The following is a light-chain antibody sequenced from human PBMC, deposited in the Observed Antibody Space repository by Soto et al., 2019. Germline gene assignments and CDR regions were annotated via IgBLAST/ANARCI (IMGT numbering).Light chain of an antibody. CDR2: GAS. CDR3: HQYNNWPPGT. CDR1: QSISRN. Sequence: EIVLTQSPSTLSVSPGQRATLSCRASQSISRNLAWYQQKPGQAPRLLIYGASTRATGIPARFSGSGSGTEFTLTISSPQSEDFALYYCHQYNNWPPGTFGQGTKVEIK. J-gene: IGKJ2*01. V-gene: IGKV3-15*01.